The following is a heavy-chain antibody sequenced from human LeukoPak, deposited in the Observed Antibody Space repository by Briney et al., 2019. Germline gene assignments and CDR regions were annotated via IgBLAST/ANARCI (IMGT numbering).Heavy chain of an antibody. J-gene: IGHJ3*02. CDR3: ARVGRGSYSDAFDI. V-gene: IGHV3-21*01. CDR1: GFTFSSYS. D-gene: IGHD1-26*01. Sequence: GGSLRLSCAASGFTFSSYSMNWVRQAPGKGLEWVSSISSSSSYIYYADSVKGRFTISRDNAKNSLYLQMNSLRAEDTAVYYCARVGRGSYSDAFDIWGQGTMVTVSS. CDR2: ISSSSSYI.